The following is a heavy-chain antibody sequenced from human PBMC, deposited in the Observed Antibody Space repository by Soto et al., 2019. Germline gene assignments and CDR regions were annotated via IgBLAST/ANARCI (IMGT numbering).Heavy chain of an antibody. Sequence: ASVKVSCKASGFTFTSSAMQWVRQARGQRLEWIGWIVVGSGNTNYAQKFQERVTITRDMSTSTAYMELSSLRSEDTAVYYCAASGYGDSSPYYYYYMDVWGKGTTVTVSS. D-gene: IGHD4-17*01. V-gene: IGHV1-58*02. CDR2: IVVGSGNT. CDR1: GFTFTSSA. CDR3: AASGYGDSSPYYYYYMDV. J-gene: IGHJ6*03.